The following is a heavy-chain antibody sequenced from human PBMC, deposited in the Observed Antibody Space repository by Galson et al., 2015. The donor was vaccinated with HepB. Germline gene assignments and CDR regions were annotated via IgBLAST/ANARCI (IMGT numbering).Heavy chain of an antibody. CDR1: GVSIRSGGYY. Sequence: LSLTCTVSGVSIRSGGYYWSWIRQHPGKGLEWIGNIHYSGSTHYNPSLKSRVTISLDTSKNQLSLKLRSVTAADTAVYYCAVGGKDYYDSSYGGAHWFDPWGQGTLVTVSS. D-gene: IGHD3-22*01. CDR2: IHYSGST. V-gene: IGHV4-31*03. J-gene: IGHJ5*02. CDR3: AVGGKDYYDSSYGGAHWFDP.